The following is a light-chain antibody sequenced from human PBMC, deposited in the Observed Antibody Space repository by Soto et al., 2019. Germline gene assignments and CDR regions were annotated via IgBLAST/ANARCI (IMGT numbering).Light chain of an antibody. Sequence: QLVLTQPPSVSGAPGQRVTISCTGSSSNTGAGYDVHWYQQVSGTVPKLLIYANSNRPSGVPDRFSGSKSGTSASLAISGLQAEDEADYYCQSYDSSLTGVVFGGGTKVTVL. CDR2: ANS. CDR1: SSNTGAGYD. J-gene: IGLJ2*01. V-gene: IGLV1-40*01. CDR3: QSYDSSLTGVV.